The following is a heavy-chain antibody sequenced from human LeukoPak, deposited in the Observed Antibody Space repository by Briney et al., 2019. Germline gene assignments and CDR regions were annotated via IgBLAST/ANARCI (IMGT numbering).Heavy chain of an antibody. V-gene: IGHV3-30*18. CDR2: ISYDGSNK. CDR3: AKDRVVYNWNYAYYFDD. J-gene: IGHJ4*02. D-gene: IGHD1-7*01. CDR1: GFTFSSYG. Sequence: GGSLRLSCAASGFTFSSYGMHWVRQAPGKGLEWVAVISYDGSNKYYADSVKGRFTISRGNSKNTLYLQMNSLRAEDTAVYYCAKDRVVYNWNYAYYFDDWGQGTLVTVSS.